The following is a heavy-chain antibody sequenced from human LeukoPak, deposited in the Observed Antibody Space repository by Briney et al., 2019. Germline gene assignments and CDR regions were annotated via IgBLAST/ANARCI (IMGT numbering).Heavy chain of an antibody. J-gene: IGHJ5*02. D-gene: IGHD1-26*01. CDR1: GYTFTSYY. CDR3: ARPVYSGSYWFDP. CDR2: IIPILGIA. V-gene: IGHV1-69*02. Sequence: SVKVSCKASGYTFTSYYMHWVRQAPGQGLEWMGRIIPILGIANYAQKLQGRVTITADKSTSTAYMELSSLRSEDTAVYYCARPVYSGSYWFDPWGQGTLVTVSS.